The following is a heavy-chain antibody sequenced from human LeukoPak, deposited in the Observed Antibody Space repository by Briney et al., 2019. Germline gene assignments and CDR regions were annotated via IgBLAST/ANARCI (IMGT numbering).Heavy chain of an antibody. J-gene: IGHJ4*02. CDR2: IYYSGST. CDR1: GGSISSSSYY. V-gene: IGHV4-39*07. Sequence: PSETLSLTCTVSGGSISSSSYYWGWIRRPPGTGLEWIGSIYYSGSTYYNPSLKSRVTISVDTSKNQFSLKLSSVTAADTAVYYCARGGEKHDYGDYWGQGTLVTVSS. CDR3: ARGGEKHDYGDY. D-gene: IGHD3-16*01.